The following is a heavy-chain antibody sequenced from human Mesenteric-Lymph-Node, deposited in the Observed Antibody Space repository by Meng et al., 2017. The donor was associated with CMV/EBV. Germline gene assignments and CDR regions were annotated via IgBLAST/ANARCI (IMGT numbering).Heavy chain of an antibody. J-gene: IGHJ4*02. CDR3: TRSPRLASDY. V-gene: IGHV3-30-3*01. Sequence: GESLKISCAASGLTFSSNTMHWVRQAPGKGLEWLAVISYDGGDQSYTDSVRGRFTISRDNSKSTLFLQMNSLRAEDTAVYYCTRSPRLASDYWGQGTLVTVSS. CDR2: ISYDGGDQ. D-gene: IGHD3-16*01. CDR1: GLTFSSNT.